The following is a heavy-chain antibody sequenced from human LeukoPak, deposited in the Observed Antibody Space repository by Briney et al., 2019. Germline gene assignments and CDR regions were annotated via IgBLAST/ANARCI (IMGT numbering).Heavy chain of an antibody. CDR3: ARDQTPGAFDI. CDR1: GFTFSSYS. J-gene: IGHJ3*02. Sequence: GGSLRLSCAASGFTFSSYSMNWVCQAPGKGLEWVSSISSSSSYIYYADSVKGRFTISRDNAKNSLYLQMNSLRAEDTAVYYCARDQTPGAFDIWGQGTMVTVSS. CDR2: ISSSSSYI. V-gene: IGHV3-21*01.